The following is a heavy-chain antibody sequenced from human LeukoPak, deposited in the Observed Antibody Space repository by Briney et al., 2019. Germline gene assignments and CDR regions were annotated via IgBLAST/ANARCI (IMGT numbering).Heavy chain of an antibody. CDR3: ARAGDQYFDL. CDR1: GYIFTNHF. V-gene: IGHV1-46*01. CDR2: ISPRGDST. J-gene: IGHJ4*02. Sequence: ASVKVSCKASGYIFTNHFVLWVRQAPGQGLEWMGIISPRGDSTTFAQKFVGRLTMTRDTSTSTVYMELSSLRSDDTAVYYCARAGDQYFDLWGQGTLVTVSS. D-gene: IGHD7-27*01.